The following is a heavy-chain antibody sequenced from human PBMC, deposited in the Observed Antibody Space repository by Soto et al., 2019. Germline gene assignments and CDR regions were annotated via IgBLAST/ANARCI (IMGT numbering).Heavy chain of an antibody. CDR1: GYIFTDHL. Sequence: AASVKVSCKTSGYIFTDHLIHWVRQSPGQGLQWVGWVHPDSGGTNVAQAFQDRVTMTADTSITTAYMDLARLRPDDTAIFYCARGAQGFFPVSGIYFYFDHWGQGTQVTVSS. CDR2: VHPDSGGT. D-gene: IGHD3-22*01. J-gene: IGHJ4*02. CDR3: ARGAQGFFPVSGIYFYFDH. V-gene: IGHV1-2*02.